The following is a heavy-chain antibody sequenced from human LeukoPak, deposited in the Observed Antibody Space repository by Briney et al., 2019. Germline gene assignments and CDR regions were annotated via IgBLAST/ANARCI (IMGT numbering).Heavy chain of an antibody. CDR1: GFTVSSNY. J-gene: IGHJ3*02. Sequence: GGSLRLSCAASGFTVSSNYMSWVRQAPGKGLEWVSGISHSGGSTYYADSVKGRFTISRDNSKNTLFLQMNSLRGEDTAVYYCAKVNSAWYTDAFDIWGQGAMVTVSS. D-gene: IGHD6-19*01. V-gene: IGHV3-23*01. CDR3: AKVNSAWYTDAFDI. CDR2: ISHSGGST.